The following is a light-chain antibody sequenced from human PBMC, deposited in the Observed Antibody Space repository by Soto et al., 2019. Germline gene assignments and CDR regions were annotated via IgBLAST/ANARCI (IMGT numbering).Light chain of an antibody. CDR3: QQNALTPPWT. Sequence: QLTQDPSSLSASVGDRVIITCRASHSVSRSLNWYQQKPGQPPKLLLYAASTLHSGVPSRFSGSVSGTEFPVTISSLPPEYVATYYCQQNALTPPWTFGQGTKVEVK. CDR2: AAS. V-gene: IGKV1-39*01. J-gene: IGKJ1*01. CDR1: HSVSRS.